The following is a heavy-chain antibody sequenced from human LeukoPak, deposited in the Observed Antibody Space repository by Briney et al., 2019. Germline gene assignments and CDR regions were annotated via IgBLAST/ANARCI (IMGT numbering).Heavy chain of an antibody. CDR1: GFTFSSYA. CDR3: ASGRYCSSTSCYPSGYFQH. V-gene: IGHV3-48*01. D-gene: IGHD2-2*01. Sequence: GGSLRLSCAASGFTFSSYAMSWVRQAPGKGLEWVSYITTSSSTIYYADSVKGRFTISRDNAKNSLYLQMNSLRAEDTAVYYCASGRYCSSTSCYPSGYFQHWGQGTLVTVSS. J-gene: IGHJ1*01. CDR2: ITTSSSTI.